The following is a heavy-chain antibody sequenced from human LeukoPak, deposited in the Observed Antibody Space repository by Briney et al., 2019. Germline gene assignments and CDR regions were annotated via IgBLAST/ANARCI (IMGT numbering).Heavy chain of an antibody. D-gene: IGHD3-22*01. CDR1: GYTFSSYG. J-gene: IGHJ4*02. CDR3: YTYYYDSNGYSPMARYFDY. CDR2: ISYDGSNK. Sequence: PGGSLRLSCAASGYTFSSYGMHWVRQAPGKGLEWVAVISYDGSNKYYADSVKGRFTISRDNSKNTLYLQMNSLRAEDTAVYYCYTYYYDSNGYSPMARYFDYWGQGTLVTVSS. V-gene: IGHV3-30*03.